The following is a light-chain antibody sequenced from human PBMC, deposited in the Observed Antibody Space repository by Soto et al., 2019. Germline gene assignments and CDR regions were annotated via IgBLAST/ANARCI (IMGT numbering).Light chain of an antibody. V-gene: IGKV1-5*01. CDR3: QQYKDYVYT. CDR1: QTVERW. Sequence: DIQMTQSPSTLSASVGDRVIITCRASQTVERWMAWYQQKPGKAPKLLISDVSTLERGVPSRFSGSGSATEFTLNISGLQPDDFETYYCQQYKDYVYTFVQGTKVDSK. CDR2: DVS. J-gene: IGKJ2*01.